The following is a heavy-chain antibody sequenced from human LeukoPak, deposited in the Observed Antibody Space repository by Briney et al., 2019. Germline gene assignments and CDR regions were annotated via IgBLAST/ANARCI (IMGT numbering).Heavy chain of an antibody. Sequence: PGGSLRLSCAASRFSFSSYSMNWVRQAPGKGLEWVSYISSSTSTIHYADSVKGRFTISRDNAKNSLYLQMNSLRAEDTAVYYCARATVTTDDAFDIWGLGTMVTVSS. D-gene: IGHD4-17*01. CDR1: RFSFSSYS. CDR3: ARATVTTDDAFDI. CDR2: ISSSTSTI. J-gene: IGHJ3*02. V-gene: IGHV3-48*01.